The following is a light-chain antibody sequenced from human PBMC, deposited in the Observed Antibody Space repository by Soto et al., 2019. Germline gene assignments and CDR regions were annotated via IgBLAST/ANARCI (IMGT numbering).Light chain of an antibody. CDR1: QSLSSSD. CDR2: GAS. J-gene: IGKJ5*01. V-gene: IGKV3-20*01. CDR3: HHYGSSPF. Sequence: EIVLTQSPGTLSLSPGERATLSCRASQSLSSSDLAWYQQKLGQAPRLLIFGASSRATDIPDRFSGIGSGTDFTLTISRLEPEDFAVYYCHHYGSSPFFGQGTRLEIK.